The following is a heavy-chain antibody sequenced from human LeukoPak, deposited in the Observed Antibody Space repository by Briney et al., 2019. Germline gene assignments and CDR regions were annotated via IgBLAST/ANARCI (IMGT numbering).Heavy chain of an antibody. D-gene: IGHD2-2*02. CDR2: MNPNSGNT. CDR1: GYTFTSYD. J-gene: IGHJ5*02. CDR3: ARVVCSSTSCYTDWFDP. Sequence: ASVKVSCKASGYTFTSYDINWVRQAPGQGLEWMGWMNPNSGNTGYAQKFQGRVTMTRNTSISTAYMELSSLRSEDTAVYYCARVVCSSTSCYTDWFDPWGQGTLVTVSS. V-gene: IGHV1-8*01.